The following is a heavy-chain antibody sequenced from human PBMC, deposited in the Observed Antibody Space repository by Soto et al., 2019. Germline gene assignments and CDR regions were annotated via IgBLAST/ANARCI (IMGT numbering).Heavy chain of an antibody. CDR1: GYTFINYY. V-gene: IGHV1-46*01. J-gene: IGHJ6*02. CDR3: AKEGYCISTSCYWFGGGYYYGMDV. Sequence: GASVKVSCKASGYTFINYYMHWVRQAPGQGLEWMGIIDPGGRYTKYAQKFQGRVTMTRDTSTSTVYMEMSSLRSEDTAVYYCAKEGYCISTSCYWFGGGYYYGMDVWGQGTTVTVSS. CDR2: IDPGGRYT. D-gene: IGHD2-2*01.